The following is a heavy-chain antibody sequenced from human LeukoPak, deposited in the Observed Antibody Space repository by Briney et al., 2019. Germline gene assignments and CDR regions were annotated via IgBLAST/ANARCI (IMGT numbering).Heavy chain of an antibody. J-gene: IGHJ4*02. CDR1: GFTFSSYS. D-gene: IGHD4-17*01. CDR3: ARGDQDYGDYEGFDY. V-gene: IGHV3-48*04. CDR2: ISGNSNTI. Sequence: GGSLRLSCAASGFTFSSYSMNWVRQAPGKGLEWVSYISGNSNTIYYADSVKGRFTISRDNAKNSLYLQMNSLRAEDTAVYYCARGDQDYGDYEGFDYWGQGTLVTVSS.